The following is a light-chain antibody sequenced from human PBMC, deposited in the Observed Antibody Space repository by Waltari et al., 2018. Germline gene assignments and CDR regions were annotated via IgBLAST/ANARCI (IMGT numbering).Light chain of an antibody. CDR1: QIISSY. CDR2: GAS. CDR3: QQTSSSPLT. J-gene: IGKJ3*01. Sequence: DIQMTQSPSSLSASVGDRVTITCRASQIISSYLNWYQQKPGKAPKLLIYGASSLRGGAPSRFSGSRSGTDFTLTISSLQPEDFASYYCQQTSSSPLTFGPGTKLDIK. V-gene: IGKV1-39*01.